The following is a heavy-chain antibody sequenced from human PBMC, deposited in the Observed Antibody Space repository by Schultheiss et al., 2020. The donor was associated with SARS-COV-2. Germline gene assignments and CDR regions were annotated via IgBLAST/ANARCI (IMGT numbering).Heavy chain of an antibody. Sequence: GGSLRLSCAASGFTISTYDMSWVRQAPGKGLEWVSSISSSSSYIYYADSVKGRFTISRDNAKNSLYLQMNSLRAEDTAVYYCARDRVQFQVVDAFDIWGQGTMVTVSS. D-gene: IGHD2-15*01. CDR1: GFTISTYD. V-gene: IGHV3-21*01. CDR3: ARDRVQFQVVDAFDI. CDR2: ISSSSSYI. J-gene: IGHJ3*02.